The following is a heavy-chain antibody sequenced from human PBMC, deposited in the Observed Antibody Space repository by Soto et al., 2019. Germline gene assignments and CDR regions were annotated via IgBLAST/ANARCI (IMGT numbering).Heavy chain of an antibody. J-gene: IGHJ1*01. Sequence: GGSLRLSCAASGFTLSSYAMHWVRQAPGKGLEWVAVISYDGSNKYYADSVKGRFTISRDNSKNTLYLQMNSLRAEDTAVYYCASPRSYALFQHWGQGTLVTVSS. CDR1: GFTLSSYA. CDR2: ISYDGSNK. CDR3: ASPRSYALFQH. D-gene: IGHD2-2*01. V-gene: IGHV3-30-3*01.